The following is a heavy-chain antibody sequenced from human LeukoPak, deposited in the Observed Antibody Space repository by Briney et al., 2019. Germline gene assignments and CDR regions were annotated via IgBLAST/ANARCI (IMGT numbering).Heavy chain of an antibody. CDR1: GFTFSSYG. V-gene: IGHV3-30*03. D-gene: IGHD3-10*01. CDR3: ARKMVRGVIEVDY. CDR2: ISYDGSNK. J-gene: IGHJ4*02. Sequence: GRSLRLSCAASGFTFSSYGMHWVRQAPGKGLEWVAVISYDGSNKYYADSVKGRFTISRDNSKNTLYLQMNSLRSDDTAVYYCARKMVRGVIEVDYWGQGTLVTVSS.